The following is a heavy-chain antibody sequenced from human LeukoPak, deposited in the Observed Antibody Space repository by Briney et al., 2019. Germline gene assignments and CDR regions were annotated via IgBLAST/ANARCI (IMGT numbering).Heavy chain of an antibody. CDR1: GYSFSDYY. V-gene: IGHV1-69-2*01. CDR3: VTEIFRGSGINERRFDY. Sequence: ATVKISCKASGYSFSDYYMHWMQQVPGGGLEWMGRVDPADGETIYAEKFHGRVTISADTPTDTAYMEMSSLRIEDTAVFYCVTEIFRGSGINERRFDYWGQGTLVTVSS. D-gene: IGHD3-10*01. CDR2: VDPADGET. J-gene: IGHJ4*02.